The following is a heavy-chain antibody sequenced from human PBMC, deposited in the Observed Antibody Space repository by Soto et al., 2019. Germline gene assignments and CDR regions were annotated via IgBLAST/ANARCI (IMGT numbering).Heavy chain of an antibody. D-gene: IGHD6-13*01. CDR2: ISGSGVST. V-gene: IGHV3-23*01. Sequence: GESLKISCAASGFTFSSYAMSWVRQAPGKGLEWVSAISGSGVSTYYADSVKGRFTISRDNSKNTLYLQMNSLRAEDTAVYYCAKVVAAAGIDYWGQGTLVTVSS. CDR3: AKVVAAAGIDY. CDR1: GFTFSSYA. J-gene: IGHJ4*02.